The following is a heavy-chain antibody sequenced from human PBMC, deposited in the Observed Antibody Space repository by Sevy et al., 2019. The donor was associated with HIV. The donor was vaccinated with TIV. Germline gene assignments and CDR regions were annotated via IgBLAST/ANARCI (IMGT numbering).Heavy chain of an antibody. CDR3: ARDAGIYGPPWWFDP. CDR1: GYTFRHYW. V-gene: IGHV1-2*02. CDR2: INPNNGDT. D-gene: IGHD3-10*01. Sequence: ASVKVSCQASGYTFRHYWIHWMRQAPGQGPEWMGWINPNNGDTLYAQTFQGRVTMTRDISISAAYMELNWLSSDDTVVYYCARDAGIYGPPWWFDPWGQGTLVTVSS. J-gene: IGHJ5*02.